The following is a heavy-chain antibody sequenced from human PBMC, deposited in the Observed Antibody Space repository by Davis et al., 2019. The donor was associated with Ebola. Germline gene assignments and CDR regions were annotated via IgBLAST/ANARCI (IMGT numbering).Heavy chain of an antibody. CDR1: GFTLSNAW. D-gene: IGHD2-2*01. CDR3: TTAGPCTSCPEDYFDY. Sequence: PGGSLRLSCAASGFTLSNAWMSWVRQAPGKGLEWVGRIKSKTDGGTTDYAAPVKGRFTISRDDSKNTLYLQMNSLKTEDTTVYYCTTAGPCTSCPEDYFDYWGQGTLVTVSS. J-gene: IGHJ4*02. V-gene: IGHV3-15*01. CDR2: IKSKTDGGTT.